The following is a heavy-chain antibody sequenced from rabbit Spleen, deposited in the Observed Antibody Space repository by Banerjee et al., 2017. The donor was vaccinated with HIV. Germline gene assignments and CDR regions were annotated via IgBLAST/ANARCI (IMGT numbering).Heavy chain of an antibody. CDR3: ARDLAGYVGFGYISYLDL. CDR1: GFSFSYSYW. V-gene: IGHV1S43*01. CDR2: IYTRDGST. J-gene: IGHJ4*01. Sequence: QEQLEESGGDLVKPEGSLTLTCTASGFSFSYSYWICWVRQAPGKGLELITCIYTRDGSTWYATWANGRFTISRSTSLNTVDLKMTSLTAADTATYFCARDLAGYVGFGYISYLDLWGPGTLVTVS. D-gene: IGHD4-2*01.